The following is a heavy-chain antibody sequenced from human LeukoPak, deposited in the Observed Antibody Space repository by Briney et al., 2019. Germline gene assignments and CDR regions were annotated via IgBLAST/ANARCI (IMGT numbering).Heavy chain of an antibody. J-gene: IGHJ4*02. CDR2: VNHSGST. CDR3: ARHEGGWVFDY. V-gene: IGHV4-34*01. CDR1: GGSFSGYY. Sequence: SETLSLTCAVYGGSFSGYYWSWIRQPPGKGLEWIGEVNHSGSTNYNPSLKSRVTISVDTSKNQFSLKLSSVTAADTAVYYCARHEGGWVFDYWGQGTLVTVSS. D-gene: IGHD6-19*01.